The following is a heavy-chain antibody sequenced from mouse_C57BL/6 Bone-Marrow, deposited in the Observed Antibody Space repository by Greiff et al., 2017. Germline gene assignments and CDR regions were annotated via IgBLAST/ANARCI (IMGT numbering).Heavy chain of an antibody. CDR3: VQRASRVTAGGSYFDY. CDR2: IDPEDGET. J-gene: IGHJ2*01. V-gene: IGHV14-2*01. D-gene: IGHD2-2*01. CDR1: GFNIKDYY. Sequence: VQLQQSGAELVKPGASVKLSCTASGFNIKDYYMHWVKQRTEQGLEWIGRIDPEDGETKYAPKFPGKATITADTSSNTAYLQLSSLTSEDTAVYDGVQRASRVTAGGSYFDYWGQGTTLTVSS.